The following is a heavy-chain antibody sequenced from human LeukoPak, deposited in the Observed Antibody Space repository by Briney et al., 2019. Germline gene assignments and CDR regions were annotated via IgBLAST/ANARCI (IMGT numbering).Heavy chain of an antibody. V-gene: IGHV4-59*01. D-gene: IGHD3-10*01. J-gene: IGHJ5*02. CDR1: GGSISSYY. CDR2: IYYSGST. CDR3: ARVSSTYYYGSGSYGWFDP. Sequence: SETLSLTCTVSGGSISSYYWSWIRQPPGKGLEWIGYIYYSGSTNYNPSLNSRVTISVDTSKNQFSLKLSSVTAADTAVYYCARVSSTYYYGSGSYGWFDPWGQGTLVTVSS.